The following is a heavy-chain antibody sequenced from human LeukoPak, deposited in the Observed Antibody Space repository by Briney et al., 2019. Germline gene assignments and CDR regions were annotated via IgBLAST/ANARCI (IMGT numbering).Heavy chain of an antibody. CDR3: APQRNGASDY. CDR2: IKQDGSEK. J-gene: IGHJ4*02. CDR1: GFTFSNFW. D-gene: IGHD1-26*01. Sequence: GGSLRLSCVASGFTFSNFWMTWVLQAPGKGLEWVGSIKQDGSEKYYVDSVKGRFTFSRDNGKNSVYLQMSSLRADDTAVYYCAPQRNGASDYWGQGTLVTVSS. V-gene: IGHV3-7*01.